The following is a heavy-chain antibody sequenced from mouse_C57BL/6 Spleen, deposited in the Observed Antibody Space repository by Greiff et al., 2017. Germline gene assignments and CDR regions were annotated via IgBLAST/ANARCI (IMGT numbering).Heavy chain of an antibody. J-gene: IGHJ1*03. CDR3: ARGYYQRSDFDV. D-gene: IGHD2-1*01. Sequence: QVQLQQPGAELVKPGASVKLSCKASGYTFTSYWMHWVKQRPGQGLEWIGMIHPNSGSTNYNEKFKSKATLTVDKSSSTAYMQLSSLTSEDSAVYYCARGYYQRSDFDVWGTGTTVTVSS. CDR2: IHPNSGST. CDR1: GYTFTSYW. V-gene: IGHV1-64*01.